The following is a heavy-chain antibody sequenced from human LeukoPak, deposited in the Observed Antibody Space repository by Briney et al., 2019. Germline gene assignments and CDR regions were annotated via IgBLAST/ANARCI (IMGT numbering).Heavy chain of an antibody. Sequence: PGGSLRLSCAASGFTFSSYAMSWVRQAPGKGLEWVSAISGSGGSTYYADSVKGRFTISRDNSKNTLYLQMNSLRAEDTAVYYCANNAGYCSGGSCYRPDDYWGQGTLVTVSS. CDR3: ANNAGYCSGGSCYRPDDY. J-gene: IGHJ4*02. CDR2: ISGSGGST. D-gene: IGHD2-15*01. CDR1: GFTFSSYA. V-gene: IGHV3-23*01.